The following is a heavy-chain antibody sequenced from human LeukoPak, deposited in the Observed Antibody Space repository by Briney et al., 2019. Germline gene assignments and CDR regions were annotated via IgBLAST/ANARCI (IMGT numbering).Heavy chain of an antibody. CDR2: INPSGGST. CDR1: GYTFTSYY. Sequence: GASVKVSCKASGYTFTSYYMHWVRQAPGQGLEWMGIINPSGGSTSYAQKFQGRVTMTRDMSTSTVYMELSSLRSEDTAAYYCASTPTDDSSGYYSTYFDYWGQGTPVTVSS. CDR3: ASTPTDDSSGYYSTYFDY. J-gene: IGHJ4*02. V-gene: IGHV1-46*01. D-gene: IGHD3-22*01.